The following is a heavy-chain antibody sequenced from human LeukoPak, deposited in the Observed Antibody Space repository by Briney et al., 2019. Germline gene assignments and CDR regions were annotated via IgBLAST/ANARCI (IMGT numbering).Heavy chain of an antibody. CDR2: IYPGDYDT. D-gene: IGHD6-6*01. V-gene: IGHV5-51*01. CDR1: GYRFTNSW. J-gene: IGHJ4*02. Sequence: GESLTISCKGSGYRFTNSWIGWVRQMPGKGLEWMSIIYPGDYDTRYSPSFQGQVTLSADKSISAAYLQWSSLKASDTAMYYCARLVTSSSSSYFDYWGQGTLVTVSS. CDR3: ARLVTSSSSSYFDY.